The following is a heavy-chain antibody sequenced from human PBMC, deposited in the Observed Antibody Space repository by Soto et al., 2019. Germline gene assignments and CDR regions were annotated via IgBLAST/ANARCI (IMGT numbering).Heavy chain of an antibody. J-gene: IGHJ6*03. V-gene: IGHV4-39*01. CDR3: AIYYGDYDYYMDV. Sequence: TSETLSLTCTVSGGSISSSSYYWGWIRQPPGKGLEWIGSIYYSGSTYYNPSLKSRVTISVDTSKNQFSLKLSSVTAADTAVYYCAIYYGDYDYYMDVWGKGNTVTVSS. D-gene: IGHD4-17*01. CDR1: GGSISSSSYY. CDR2: IYYSGST.